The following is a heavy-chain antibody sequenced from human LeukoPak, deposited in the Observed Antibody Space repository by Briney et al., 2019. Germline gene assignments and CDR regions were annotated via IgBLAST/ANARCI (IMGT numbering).Heavy chain of an antibody. Sequence: GRSLRLSCAPSGFTFSRYGMHGVRQAPGKGLEWVTAISYDGSNKYYADSVKGRFTISRDNSKNTLYVQMNSLRAEDTAVYYCAKEGYSRGYYSYYYMDVWGKGTTVTVSS. CDR1: GFTFSRYG. D-gene: IGHD6-13*01. V-gene: IGHV3-30*04. CDR2: ISYDGSNK. CDR3: AKEGYSRGYYSYYYMDV. J-gene: IGHJ6*03.